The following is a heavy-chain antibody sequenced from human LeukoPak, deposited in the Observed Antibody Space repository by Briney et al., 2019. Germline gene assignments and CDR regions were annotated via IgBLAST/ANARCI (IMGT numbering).Heavy chain of an antibody. Sequence: PSETLSLTCTVSGGSISSSSYYWGWIRQPPGKGLEWIGYIYYSGSTNYNPSLKSRVTISVDTSKNQFSLKLSSATAADTAVYYCARGGNYYDSSPLDYWGQGTLVTVSS. CDR1: GGSISSSSYY. CDR3: ARGGNYYDSSPLDY. V-gene: IGHV4-61*05. D-gene: IGHD3-22*01. J-gene: IGHJ4*02. CDR2: IYYSGST.